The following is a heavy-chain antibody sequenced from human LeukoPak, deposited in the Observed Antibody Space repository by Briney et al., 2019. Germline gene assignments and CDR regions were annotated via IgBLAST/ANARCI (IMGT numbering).Heavy chain of an antibody. V-gene: IGHV3-48*03. CDR3: AREEVYGSGSYPPESLDY. D-gene: IGHD3-10*01. J-gene: IGHJ4*02. Sequence: GGSLRLSCAASGFTFSNYEMNWVRQAPGKGLEWVSYIDSSGSIIYYADSVKGRFTVSRDNAKNSLYLQMNSLRAEDTAFYYCAREEVYGSGSYPPESLDYWGQGTLVTVSS. CDR1: GFTFSNYE. CDR2: IDSSGSII.